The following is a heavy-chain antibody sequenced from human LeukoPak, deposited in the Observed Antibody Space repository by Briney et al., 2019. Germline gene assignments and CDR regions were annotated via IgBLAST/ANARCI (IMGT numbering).Heavy chain of an antibody. CDR2: IYHSGNT. J-gene: IGHJ4*02. D-gene: IGHD3-10*01. V-gene: IGHV4-38-2*02. Sequence: SETLSLTCTVSGYSISSGYYWGWIRQPPGKGLEWIGSIYHSGNTYYNPSLKSRVTISVDTSKNQFSLKLSSVTAADTAVYYCARGRLVYGSVGARHDYWGQGTLVTVSS. CDR1: GYSISSGYY. CDR3: ARGRLVYGSVGARHDY.